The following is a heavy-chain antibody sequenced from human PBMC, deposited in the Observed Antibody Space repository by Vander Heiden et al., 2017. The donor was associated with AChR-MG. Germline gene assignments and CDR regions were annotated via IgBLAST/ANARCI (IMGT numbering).Heavy chain of an antibody. CDR3: ARHGATMMSY. J-gene: IGHJ4*02. Sequence: QLQLPESGPGLVKPSETLSLTCTVSGGSISSSSYYWGWIRQPPGKGLEWIGSIYYSGSTYYNPSLKSRVTISVDTSKNQFALKLSSVTAADTAVYYCARHGATMMSYWGQGTLVTVSS. CDR2: IYYSGST. V-gene: IGHV4-39*01. D-gene: IGHD3-22*01. CDR1: GGSISSSSYY.